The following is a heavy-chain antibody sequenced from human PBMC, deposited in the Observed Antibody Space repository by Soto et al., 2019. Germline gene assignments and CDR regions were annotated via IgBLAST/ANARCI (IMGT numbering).Heavy chain of an antibody. J-gene: IGHJ6*02. CDR2: TNTDGTAT. CDR3: TRGHYYGMDV. V-gene: IGHV3-74*03. Sequence: PGGSLRLSCAASGFTFSAYWMHWGRQAPGKGLVWVSRTNTDGTATTYADSVEGRFTISRDNAKNMLYLQMNSLRAEDTAVYYCTRGHYYGMDVWGQGTTVTVSS. CDR1: GFTFSAYW.